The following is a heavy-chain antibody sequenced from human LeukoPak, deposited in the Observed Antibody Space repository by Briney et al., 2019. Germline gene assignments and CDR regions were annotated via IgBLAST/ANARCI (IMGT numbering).Heavy chain of an antibody. CDR2: ITSSSSST. CDR1: GFTFSSFS. D-gene: IGHD4-17*01. Sequence: PGGSLRLSCAASGFTFSSFSMNWVRQATGKGLEWISYITSSSSSTYYADSVKGRFTISRDNAKNSLYLQMNSLRAEDTAVYYCARVIGSYGDSAYWGQGTLVTVSS. J-gene: IGHJ4*02. V-gene: IGHV3-48*04. CDR3: ARVIGSYGDSAY.